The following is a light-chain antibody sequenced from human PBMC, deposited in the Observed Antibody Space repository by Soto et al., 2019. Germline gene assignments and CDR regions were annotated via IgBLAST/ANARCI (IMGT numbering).Light chain of an antibody. Sequence: DIMLTPSPHSLPVALGGRATINSKSSQSVLYDSNNKNYLAWYQQKPGKPPKLLIYRASTLESGVPDRFSGTGSGTDFTLTISSLQAEDVAIYYCQQYYSNPETFGQGTKVDIK. CDR3: QQYYSNPET. CDR1: QSVLYDSNNKNY. CDR2: RAS. J-gene: IGKJ1*01. V-gene: IGKV4-1*01.